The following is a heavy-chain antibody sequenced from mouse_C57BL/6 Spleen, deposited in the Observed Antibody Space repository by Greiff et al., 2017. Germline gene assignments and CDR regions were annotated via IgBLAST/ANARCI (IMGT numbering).Heavy chain of an antibody. V-gene: IGHV1-15*01. J-gene: IGHJ2*01. CDR2: IDPETGGT. CDR1: GYTFTDYE. D-gene: IGHD1-1*01. CDR3: TRFITTVVATGAVYYFDY. Sequence: QVQLQQSGAELVRPGASVTLSCKASGYTFTDYEMHWVKQTPVHGLEWIGAIDPETGGTAYNQKFKGKAILTADKSSSTAYMELRSLTSEDSAVYYCTRFITTVVATGAVYYFDYWGQGTTLTVSS.